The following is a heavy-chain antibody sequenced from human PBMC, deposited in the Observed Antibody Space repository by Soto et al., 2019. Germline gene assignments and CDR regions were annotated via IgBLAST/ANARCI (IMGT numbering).Heavy chain of an antibody. CDR2: IKQDGSEK. J-gene: IGHJ4*02. Sequence: VESLRLSCAATGFAFSSYWMSWVRQAPGKGLEWVANIKQDGSEKYYVDSVKGRFTISRDNAKNSLYLQMNSLRAEDKAVYECLWDTSSRSFYFDDWRQVTRVTLS. V-gene: IGHV3-7*03. CDR1: GFAFSSYW. CDR3: LWDTSSRSFYFDD. D-gene: IGHD5-18*01.